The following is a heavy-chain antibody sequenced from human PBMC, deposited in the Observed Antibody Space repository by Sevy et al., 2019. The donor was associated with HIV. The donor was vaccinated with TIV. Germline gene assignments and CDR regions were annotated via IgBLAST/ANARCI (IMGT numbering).Heavy chain of an antibody. CDR3: ARGFDAPHGFDI. CDR2: IGSRSSPV. V-gene: IGHV3-48*02. D-gene: IGHD2-2*01. J-gene: IGHJ3*02. Sequence: GGSLRLSCVASGLTFNIYSMNWVRQAPGKGLEWVSYIGSRSSPVYYADSVKGRFTISSDNAKTSVYLQMNSLRDEDTAVYYCARGFDAPHGFDIWGQGTMVTVSS. CDR1: GLTFNIYS.